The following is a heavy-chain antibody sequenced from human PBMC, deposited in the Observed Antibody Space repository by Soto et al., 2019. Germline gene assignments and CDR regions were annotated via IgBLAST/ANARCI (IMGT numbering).Heavy chain of an antibody. V-gene: IGHV3-30-3*01. CDR1: GFTFSSYA. D-gene: IGHD2-2*02. J-gene: IGHJ4*02. Sequence: GGSLRLFCAASGFTFSSYAMHWVRQAPGKGLEWVAVISYDGSNKYYADSVKGRFTISRDNSKNTLYLQMNSLRAEDTAVYYCARGSTQYCSSTTCYKNLDYWGQGTLVTVSS. CDR2: ISYDGSNK. CDR3: ARGSTQYCSSTTCYKNLDY.